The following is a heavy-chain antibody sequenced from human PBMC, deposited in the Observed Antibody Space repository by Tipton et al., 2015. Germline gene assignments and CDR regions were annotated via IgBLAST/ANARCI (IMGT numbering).Heavy chain of an antibody. J-gene: IGHJ4*02. CDR3: AKTNMVAAFDY. V-gene: IGHV3-30*18. CDR1: GFGFSGYA. Sequence: SLRLSCAASGFGFSGYAMHWVRQPPGTGLEWVADISYDGSVKHYGNSVKGRFTISRDNTRNTMYLQMSSLRTDDTALYFCAKTNMVAAFDYWGQGTRVTVSS. D-gene: IGHD5-12*01. CDR2: ISYDGSVK.